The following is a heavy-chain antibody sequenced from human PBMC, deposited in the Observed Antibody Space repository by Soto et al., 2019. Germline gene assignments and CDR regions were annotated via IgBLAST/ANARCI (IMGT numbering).Heavy chain of an antibody. J-gene: IGHJ4*02. D-gene: IGHD3-3*01. CDR3: ARDGGTILGVVIGEGGTPPSDY. Sequence: QVQLVESGGGVVQPGRSLRLSCAASGFTFSSYAMHWVRQAPGKGLEWVAVISYDGSNKFYADSVKGRFTISRDTSKNTLYLQMNSLRAEDTAVYYCARDGGTILGVVIGEGGTPPSDYWGQGTLVTVSS. CDR1: GFTFSSYA. V-gene: IGHV3-30-3*01. CDR2: ISYDGSNK.